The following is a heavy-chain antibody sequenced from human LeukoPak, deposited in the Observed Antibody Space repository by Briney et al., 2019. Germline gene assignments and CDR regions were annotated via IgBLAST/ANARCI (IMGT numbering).Heavy chain of an antibody. Sequence: GSLRLSCAASGFTFSSYAMSRVRQAPGKGLEWVSAISGSGGSTYYADSVKGRFTISRDNSKNTLYLQMNSLRAEDTAVYYCAKGGSGSYYFDYWGQGTLVTLSS. J-gene: IGHJ4*02. CDR3: AKGGSGSYYFDY. CDR2: ISGSGGST. D-gene: IGHD1-26*01. CDR1: GFTFSSYA. V-gene: IGHV3-23*01.